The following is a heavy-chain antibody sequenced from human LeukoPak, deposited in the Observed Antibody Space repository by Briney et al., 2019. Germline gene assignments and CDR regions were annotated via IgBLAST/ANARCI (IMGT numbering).Heavy chain of an antibody. D-gene: IGHD3-16*01. V-gene: IGHV3-7*01. J-gene: IGHJ4*02. CDR2: INQDGGGT. Sequence: GGSLRLSCAASGFAFSTYWMTWVRQAPGKGLEWVANINQDGGGTYYVDSVTGRFTISRDNAKSSLYLQVNSLRAEDSAVYYCAKGDPVSGVYWGRGTLVTVSS. CDR3: AKGDPVSGVY. CDR1: GFAFSTYW.